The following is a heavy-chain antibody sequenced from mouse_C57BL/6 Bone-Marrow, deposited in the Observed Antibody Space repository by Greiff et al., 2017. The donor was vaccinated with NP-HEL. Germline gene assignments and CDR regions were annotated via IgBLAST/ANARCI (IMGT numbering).Heavy chain of an antibody. V-gene: IGHV1-58*01. D-gene: IGHD4-1*01. CDR2: FYIGHGYT. CDR1: GYTFTSYG. J-gene: IGHJ1*03. Sequence: EVQGVESGAALVRPGSSVKMSCKTSGYTFTSYGINWVKQRPGQGLEWIGYFYIGHGYTEYNEKFKGKATLTSDTSSSTAYMQLSSLTSEDSAIYFCARKGTWERYFDVWGTGTTVTVSS. CDR3: ARKGTWERYFDV.